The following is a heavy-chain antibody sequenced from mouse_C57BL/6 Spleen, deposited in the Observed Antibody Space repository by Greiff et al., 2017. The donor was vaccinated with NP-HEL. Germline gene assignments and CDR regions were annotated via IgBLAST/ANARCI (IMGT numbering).Heavy chain of an antibody. CDR1: GFTFSDYG. D-gene: IGHD1-1*01. Sequence: EVKLMESGGGLVKPGGSLKLSCAASGFTFSDYGMHWVRQAPEKGLEWVAYISSGSSTIYYADTVKGRFTISSDNAKNTLFLQMTSLRSEDTAMYYCARHDGRGYAMDYWGQGTSVTVSS. V-gene: IGHV5-17*01. CDR2: ISSGSSTI. CDR3: ARHDGRGYAMDY. J-gene: IGHJ4*01.